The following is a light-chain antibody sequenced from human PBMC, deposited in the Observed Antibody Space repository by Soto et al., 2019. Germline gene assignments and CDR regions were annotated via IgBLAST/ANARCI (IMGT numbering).Light chain of an antibody. CDR3: QQYNSWT. J-gene: IGKJ1*01. CDR2: KAS. Sequence: DIQMTQSPSTLSASVGDRVTITCRASQSISSWVAWYQQKPGKAPNLLIYKASSLESGVPSRFSGSGSGTEFTLTISSLQRDDFATYYCQQYNSWTFGQGTKVEIK. V-gene: IGKV1-5*03. CDR1: QSISSW.